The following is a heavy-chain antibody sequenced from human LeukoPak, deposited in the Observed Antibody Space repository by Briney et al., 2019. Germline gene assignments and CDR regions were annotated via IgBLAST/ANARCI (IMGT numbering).Heavy chain of an antibody. CDR3: ARRWRWELPWD. CDR2: IYYSGST. V-gene: IGHV4-39*01. J-gene: IGHJ4*02. CDR1: GGSISSSSSY. D-gene: IGHD1-26*01. Sequence: MSSKTLSLTCTVSGGSISSSSSYWGWIRQPPGKGLEWIGSIYYSGSTYYNPSLKSRVTISVDTSKNQFSLKLSSVTAADTAVYYCARRWRWELPWDWGQGTLVTVSS.